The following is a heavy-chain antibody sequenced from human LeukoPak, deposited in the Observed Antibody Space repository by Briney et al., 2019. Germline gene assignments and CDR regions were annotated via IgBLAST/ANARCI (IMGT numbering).Heavy chain of an antibody. CDR3: ARVAEAAAFDY. V-gene: IGHV3-23*01. CDR1: GFTFSSYG. CDR2: ISGDGKDR. Sequence: GGTLRLSCAASGFTFSSYGMSWVRQAPGKGLQWVSAISGDGKDRDYPDSVKGRFTISRDNSKNTLYLQMNSLRAEDTALYYCARVAEAAAFDYWGQGTLVTVSS. D-gene: IGHD6-13*01. J-gene: IGHJ4*02.